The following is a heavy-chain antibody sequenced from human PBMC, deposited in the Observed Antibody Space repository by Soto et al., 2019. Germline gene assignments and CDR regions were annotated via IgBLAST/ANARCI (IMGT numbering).Heavy chain of an antibody. D-gene: IGHD3-22*01. CDR3: ARGYGDSGYWFDP. Sequence: QVQLVQSGAEVKKPGSSVKVSCKASGGTFSSYAISWVRQAPGQGLEWMGGIIPIFGTANYAQTFQGRVTITADEATTTAHMEKRSLRSEDTAVYYSARGYGDSGYWFDPSGQGTLVTVSS. J-gene: IGHJ5*02. CDR1: GGTFSSYA. CDR2: IIPIFGTA. V-gene: IGHV1-69*12.